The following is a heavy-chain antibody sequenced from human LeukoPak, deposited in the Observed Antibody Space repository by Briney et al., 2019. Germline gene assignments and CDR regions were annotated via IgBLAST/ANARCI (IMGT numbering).Heavy chain of an antibody. CDR3: ARGIVGALLDY. CDR2: IYSGGST. D-gene: IGHD1-26*01. J-gene: IGHJ4*02. CDR1: GFTVSSNY. V-gene: IGHV3-66*01. Sequence: PGGSLRLSCAASGFTVSSNYMSWVRQAPGKGLEWVSVIYSGGSTYYADSVKGRFTISRDNSKNTLYLQMNSLRAEDTAVYYCARGIVGALLDYWGQGTLVTVSS.